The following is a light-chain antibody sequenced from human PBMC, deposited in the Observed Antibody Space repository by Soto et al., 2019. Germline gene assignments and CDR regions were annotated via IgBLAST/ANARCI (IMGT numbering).Light chain of an antibody. Sequence: DIQMTHSPSSLSASVGDRVTITCRASQSISSYLNWYQQKPGKAPKLLIYAASSLQSGVPSRFSGSVPGKDFTLTISSLQPEDFATYYSPQSYSTHRTFGRGTKVDIX. CDR3: PQSYSTHRT. J-gene: IGKJ1*01. V-gene: IGKV1-39*01. CDR1: QSISSY. CDR2: AAS.